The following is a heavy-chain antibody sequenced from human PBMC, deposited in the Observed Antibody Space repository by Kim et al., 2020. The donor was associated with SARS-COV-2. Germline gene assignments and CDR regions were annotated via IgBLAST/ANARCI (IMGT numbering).Heavy chain of an antibody. V-gene: IGHV3-23*01. CDR3: ATSEPNPEMATIFPLPDY. J-gene: IGHJ4*02. D-gene: IGHD5-12*01. Sequence: KGRFTISRDNSKNTLYLQMNSLRAEDTAVYYCATSEPNPEMATIFPLPDYWGQGTLVTVSS.